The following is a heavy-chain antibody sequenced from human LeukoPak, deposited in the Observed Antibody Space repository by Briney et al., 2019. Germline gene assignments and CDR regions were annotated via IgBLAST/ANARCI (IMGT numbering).Heavy chain of an antibody. J-gene: IGHJ4*02. CDR1: GFTFSSYW. D-gene: IGHD5-24*01. CDR2: IEQDGSEK. Sequence: GSLRLSCAASGFTFSSYWMSWVRQAPGKGLEWVANIEQDGSEKYYVDSVKGRFTISRDNAKNSLYLQMNSLRAEDTAVYYCARDPGDGYNSAGDFDYWGQGTLVTVSS. V-gene: IGHV3-7*01. CDR3: ARDPGDGYNSAGDFDY.